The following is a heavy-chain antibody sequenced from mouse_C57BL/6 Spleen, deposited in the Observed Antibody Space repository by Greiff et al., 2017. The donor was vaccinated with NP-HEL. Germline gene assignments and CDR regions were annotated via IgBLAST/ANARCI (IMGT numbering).Heavy chain of an antibody. CDR2: IYPSDSET. Sequence: VQLQQPGAELVRPGSSVKLSCKASGYTFTSYWMEWVKQRPGQGLEWIGNIYPSDSETHYNQKFKDKATLTVDKSSSTAYMQLSSLASGDSADYYCARAGGNYAAWFAYWGQGTLVTVSA. D-gene: IGHD2-1*01. V-gene: IGHV1-61*01. J-gene: IGHJ3*01. CDR3: ARAGGNYAAWFAY. CDR1: GYTFTSYW.